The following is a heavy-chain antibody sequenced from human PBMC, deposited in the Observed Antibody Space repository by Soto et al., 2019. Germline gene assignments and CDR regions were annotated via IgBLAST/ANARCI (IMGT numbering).Heavy chain of an antibody. Sequence: TGLFLRLSCAASGFIVISNYISWVSKTKRKGLEWVSVIYSDGSTHYTDSVKDRFIIFRDISKNTLYLQMNSLRAEDRAVYYCAIDGQQWLVKDYYYGMDVWGQGTTVIVSS. CDR2: IYSDGST. CDR3: AIDGQQWLVKDYYYGMDV. D-gene: IGHD6-19*01. V-gene: IGHV3-66*01. CDR1: GFIVISNY. J-gene: IGHJ6*02.